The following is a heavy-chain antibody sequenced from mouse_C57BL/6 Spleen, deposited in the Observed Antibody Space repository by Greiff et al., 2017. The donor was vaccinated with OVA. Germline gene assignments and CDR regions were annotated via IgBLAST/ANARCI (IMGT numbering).Heavy chain of an antibody. Sequence: VQLQQSGAELVRPGSSVKLSCKTSGYTFTSYGINWVKQRPGQGLEWIGYIYIGNGYTEYNEKFKGKATLTSDTASSTTYMQLSSLTAEDSAIYLCARSHDYGSSYYFDYWGQGTTLTVSS. CDR2: IYIGNGYT. J-gene: IGHJ2*01. V-gene: IGHV1-58*01. CDR3: ARSHDYGSSYYFDY. D-gene: IGHD1-1*01. CDR1: GYTFTSYG.